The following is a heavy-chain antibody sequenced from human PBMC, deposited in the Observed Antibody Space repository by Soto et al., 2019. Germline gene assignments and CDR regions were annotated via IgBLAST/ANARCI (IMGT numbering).Heavy chain of an antibody. D-gene: IGHD2-21*02. Sequence: PGGSLRLSCAASGFSFSTYSMNWVRQAPGKGLEWVSSISSRGDTYYADSVKGRFTISRDNAKNSVSLQVDSLRAEDAAVYYCAREETAWPLAYGLDVWGQGTTVTVSS. V-gene: IGHV3-21*01. J-gene: IGHJ6*02. CDR1: GFSFSTYS. CDR2: ISSRGDT. CDR3: AREETAWPLAYGLDV.